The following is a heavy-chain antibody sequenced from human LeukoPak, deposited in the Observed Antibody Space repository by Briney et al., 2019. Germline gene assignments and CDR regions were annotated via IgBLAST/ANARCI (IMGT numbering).Heavy chain of an antibody. CDR2: INPNSGVT. Sequence: GASVKVSCKASGYTFIDYFIHWMRQTPGQGLEWLGWINPNSGVTRYAQKFQDRVTMTRDTAAYMELSSLKSDGTAVYYCVRAVSGTLGGAFDIWGQGTAVTVSS. D-gene: IGHD1-7*01. J-gene: IGHJ3*02. CDR3: VRAVSGTLGGAFDI. CDR1: GYTFIDYF. V-gene: IGHV1-2*02.